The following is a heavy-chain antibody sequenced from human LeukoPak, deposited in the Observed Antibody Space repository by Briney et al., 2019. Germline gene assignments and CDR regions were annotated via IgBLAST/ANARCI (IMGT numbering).Heavy chain of an antibody. J-gene: IGHJ3*02. CDR2: ISGSGGST. V-gene: IGHV3-23*01. Sequence: GGSLRLSCAASGFTLSSYATSWARGAPGKGLEWVTAISGSGGSTYYADSVKGRFTISRDNSKNTLYLQMNSLRAEDTAVYYCAKDIVVVTAASASDAFDIWGQGTMVTVSS. D-gene: IGHD2-21*02. CDR3: AKDIVVVTAASASDAFDI. CDR1: GFTLSSYA.